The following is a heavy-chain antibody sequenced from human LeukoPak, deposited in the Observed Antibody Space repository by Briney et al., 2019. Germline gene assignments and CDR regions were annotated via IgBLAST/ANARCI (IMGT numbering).Heavy chain of an antibody. CDR2: ISASGGST. Sequence: PGGSLRLSCAASGFTFSSSAMSWVRQVPGKGLEWVSGISASGGSTSYADSVRGRFTISRDNSKNTLYVQMNSLRAEDTAVYYCAKDTGYPDAFDIWGQGTMVTVSS. J-gene: IGHJ3*02. CDR1: GFTFSSSA. D-gene: IGHD5-18*01. CDR3: AKDTGYPDAFDI. V-gene: IGHV3-23*01.